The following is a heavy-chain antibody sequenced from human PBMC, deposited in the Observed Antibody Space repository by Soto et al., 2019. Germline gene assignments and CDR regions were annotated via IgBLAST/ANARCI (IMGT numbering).Heavy chain of an antibody. J-gene: IGHJ5*02. CDR3: VKLTDP. V-gene: IGHV3-64D*06. CDR2: ISPNGAGT. Sequence: PGGSLRLSCSASGFTFSSYDVHWVRQAAAKGLEFVAGISPNGAGTYYADSVKGRSTISRDNSKNTLYLQMSSLTPDDTAVYYCVKLTDPWGQGTLVTVSS. D-gene: IGHD3-9*01. CDR1: GFTFSSYD.